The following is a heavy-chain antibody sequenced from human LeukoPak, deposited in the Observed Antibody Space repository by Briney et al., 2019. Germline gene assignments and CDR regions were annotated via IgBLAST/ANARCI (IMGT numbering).Heavy chain of an antibody. CDR3: AKQSYARSLGD. Sequence: PGGSLRLSCATSGFPFSDFSMSWVRQAPGKGLEWISTTNSGGTSTYYAESVKGRFTISRDNSKNTLYLQMSSLRVEDTAVYYCAKQSYARSLGDGGPGTLVSVSS. D-gene: IGHD2-8*01. CDR1: GFPFSDFS. V-gene: IGHV3-23*01. CDR2: TNSGGTST. J-gene: IGHJ4*02.